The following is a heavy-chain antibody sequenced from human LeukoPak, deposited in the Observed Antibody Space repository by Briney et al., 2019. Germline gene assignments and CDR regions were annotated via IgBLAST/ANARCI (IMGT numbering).Heavy chain of an antibody. CDR2: IWYDGSNK. V-gene: IGHV3-33*01. Sequence: HPGGSLRLSCAASGFTFSSYGMHWVRQAPGKGLEWVAVIWYDGSNKYYADSVKGRFTISRDNSKDTLYLQMNSLRAEDTAVYYCARDRELRYFDWSRPPNFDYWGQRTLVTVSS. D-gene: IGHD3-9*01. CDR1: GFTFSSYG. CDR3: ARDRELRYFDWSRPPNFDY. J-gene: IGHJ4*02.